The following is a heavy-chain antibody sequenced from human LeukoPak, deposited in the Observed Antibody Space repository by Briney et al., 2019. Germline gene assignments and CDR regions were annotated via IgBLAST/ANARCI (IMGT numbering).Heavy chain of an antibody. CDR1: GFTFSSYA. CDR2: ISGGGGST. CDR3: AKVYGSGSSNHFDY. V-gene: IGHV3-23*01. J-gene: IGHJ4*02. Sequence: QPGGSLRLSCAASGFTFSSYAMSWVRQAPGKGLEWVSAISGGGGSTYYADSVKGRFTISRDNSKNTLYLKMNSLRAEDTAVYYCAKVYGSGSSNHFDYWGQGTLVTVSS. D-gene: IGHD3-10*01.